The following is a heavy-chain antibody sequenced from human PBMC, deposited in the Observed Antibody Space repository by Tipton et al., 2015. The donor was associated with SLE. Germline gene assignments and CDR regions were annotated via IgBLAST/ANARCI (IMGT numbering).Heavy chain of an antibody. CDR3: ARGGVGGYDYFDH. CDR1: GGSISSGDYY. J-gene: IGHJ4*02. CDR2: IHYSGST. V-gene: IGHV4-31*03. Sequence: TLSLTCTVSGGSISSGDYYWSWIRQHPGKGLEWIGYIHYSGSTYYNPSLKSRITISVDPSKNHFSLNLISVTAADTAVYFCARGGVGGYDYFDHWGQGTLVTVSS. D-gene: IGHD5-12*01.